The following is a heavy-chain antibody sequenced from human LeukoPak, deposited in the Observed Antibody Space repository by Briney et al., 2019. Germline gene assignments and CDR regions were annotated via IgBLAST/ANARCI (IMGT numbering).Heavy chain of an antibody. CDR3: AIFDFLFGEIDNWFDP. V-gene: IGHV5-51*01. CDR1: GYSFTSYW. Sequence: GESLKISCKGSGYSFTSYWIGWVRQMPGKGLEWMGIIYPGDSDTRYSPSFQGQVTISADRSISTAYLQWSSLKASDTAMYYCAIFDFLFGEIDNWFDPWGQGTQVTVSS. J-gene: IGHJ5*02. D-gene: IGHD3-16*01. CDR2: IYPGDSDT.